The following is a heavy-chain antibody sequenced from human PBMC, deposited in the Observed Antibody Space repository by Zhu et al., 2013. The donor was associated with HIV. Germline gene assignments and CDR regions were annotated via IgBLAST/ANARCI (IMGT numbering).Heavy chain of an antibody. CDR2: INHSGRT. D-gene: IGHD2-15*01. J-gene: IGHJ4*02. Sequence: QVQVQQWGAGLLKPSETLSLTCAVSGASFSDYYWSWIRQSPVRGLEWIGEINHSGRTIDNPSLKSRVTMSVDTSKNQFSLNMSSVTAADTAVYYCARVPTPHKGGARGGAPIPSGAYDYWGPGTLVTVSS. CDR3: ARVPTPHKGGARGGAPIPSGAYDY. V-gene: IGHV4-34*01. CDR1: GASFSDYY.